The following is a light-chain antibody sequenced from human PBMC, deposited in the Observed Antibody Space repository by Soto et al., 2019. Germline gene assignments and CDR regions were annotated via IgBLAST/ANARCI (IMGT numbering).Light chain of an antibody. CDR1: QSVSSN. Sequence: EVVMTQSPDTLSVSPGERATLSCRASQSVSSNLAWYQQKLGQAPRLLIYGASSRATGIPDRFSGSGSGTDFTLTISRLEPEDFAVYYCQQYGRSPTTFGQGTKVDIK. CDR2: GAS. J-gene: IGKJ1*01. CDR3: QQYGRSPTT. V-gene: IGKV3-20*01.